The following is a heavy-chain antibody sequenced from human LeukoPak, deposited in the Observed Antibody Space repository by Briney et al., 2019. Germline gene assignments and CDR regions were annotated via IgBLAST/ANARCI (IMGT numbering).Heavy chain of an antibody. CDR2: IIHTGVDT. V-gene: IGHV3-23*01. CDR1: GFTVSNYH. CDR3: AKLTGDNDY. D-gene: IGHD7-27*01. J-gene: IGHJ4*02. Sequence: GGSLRLSCAASGFTVSNYHINWVRQAPGWGLEWVAAIIHTGVDTYYADSVKGRFTLSRDNSKNTMYLQMNSLRAEDTAVYYCAKLTGDNDYWGQGTLVTVSS.